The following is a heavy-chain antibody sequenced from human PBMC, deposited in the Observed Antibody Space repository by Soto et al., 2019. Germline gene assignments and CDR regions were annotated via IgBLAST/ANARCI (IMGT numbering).Heavy chain of an antibody. J-gene: IGHJ6*03. CDR3: ATEVKAGYYHQPYYYYYMDV. CDR2: FDPEDGET. Sequence: GASVKVSCKVSGYTLTELSMHWVRQAPGKGLERMGGFDPEDGETIYAQKFQGRVTMTEDTSTDTAYMELSSLRSEDTAVYYCATEVKAGYYHQPYYYYYMDVWGKGTTVTVSS. D-gene: IGHD3-22*01. CDR1: GYTLTELS. V-gene: IGHV1-24*01.